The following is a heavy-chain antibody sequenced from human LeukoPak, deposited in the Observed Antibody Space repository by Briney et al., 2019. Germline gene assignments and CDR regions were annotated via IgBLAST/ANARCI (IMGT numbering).Heavy chain of an antibody. D-gene: IGHD1-1*01. V-gene: IGHV3-23*01. CDR2: ISPSGDIT. CDR1: GFTFSSYS. CDR3: AQDLAYIGFDN. Sequence: LAGGSLRLSCAASGFTFSSYSMNWVRQAPGKGLEWVSGISPSGDITYYADSVKGRFTISRDNSKNTVYLQMDSLRFEDAAVYYCAQDLAYIGFDNWGQGTLVTVSS. J-gene: IGHJ4*02.